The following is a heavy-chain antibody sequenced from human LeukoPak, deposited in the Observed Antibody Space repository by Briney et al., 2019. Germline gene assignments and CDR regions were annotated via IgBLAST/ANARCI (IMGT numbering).Heavy chain of an antibody. J-gene: IGHJ6*03. CDR3: AREAARRDHRYYYYYMDV. D-gene: IGHD6-6*01. CDR1: GGSISSGSYY. CDR2: IYTSGST. V-gene: IGHV4-61*02. Sequence: PSETLSLTCTVSGGSISSGSYYWSWIRQPAGKGLEWIGRIYTSGSTNYNPSLKSRVTISVDTSKNQFSLKLSSVTAADTAVYYCAREAARRDHRYYYYYMDVWGKGTTVTVSS.